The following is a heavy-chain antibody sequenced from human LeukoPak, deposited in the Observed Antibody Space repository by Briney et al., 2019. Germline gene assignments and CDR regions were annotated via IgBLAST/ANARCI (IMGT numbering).Heavy chain of an antibody. CDR2: ISSGAGSP. Sequence: GGSLRLSCVASGFTFGSYALAWVRQAPGEGLEWVSTISSGAGSPFYADSVRGRFTISRDNSKNTLSLHMTSLRPEDTAVYYCVKGGSSSSEGGWGQGTLVTVSS. D-gene: IGHD6-6*01. CDR3: VKGGSSSSEGG. J-gene: IGHJ4*02. V-gene: IGHV3-23*01. CDR1: GFTFGSYA.